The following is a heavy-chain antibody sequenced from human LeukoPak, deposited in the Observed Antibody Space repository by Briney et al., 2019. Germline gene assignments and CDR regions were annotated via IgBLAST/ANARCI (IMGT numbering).Heavy chain of an antibody. Sequence: GGSLRLSCAASGFTFSSYAMSWVRQAPGKGLEWVSSISSSSSYIYYADSVKGRFTISRDNAKNSLCLQMNSLRAEDTAVYYCARDLWVFGDPLTPWGQGTLVTVSS. D-gene: IGHD3-16*01. J-gene: IGHJ5*02. V-gene: IGHV3-21*01. CDR3: ARDLWVFGDPLTP. CDR2: ISSSSSYI. CDR1: GFTFSSYA.